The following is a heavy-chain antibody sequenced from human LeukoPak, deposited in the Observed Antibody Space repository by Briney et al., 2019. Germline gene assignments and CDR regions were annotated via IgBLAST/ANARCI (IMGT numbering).Heavy chain of an antibody. J-gene: IGHJ3*02. Sequence: GESLQISCKGSGYSFTNYWIGWVRQMPGKGLEWTAIIYPGDSNTRYSPSFQGQVTISTDKSISTAYLQWSSLKASDTAIYYCARAYSSTWKAFDIWGQGTMVTVSS. V-gene: IGHV5-51*01. CDR2: IYPGDSNT. D-gene: IGHD6-13*01. CDR1: GYSFTNYW. CDR3: ARAYSSTWKAFDI.